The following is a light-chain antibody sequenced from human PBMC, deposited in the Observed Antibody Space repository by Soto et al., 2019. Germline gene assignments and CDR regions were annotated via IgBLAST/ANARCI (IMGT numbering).Light chain of an antibody. Sequence: EIVLPQSPGTLSFAPGEIRVLTCGASQSVSNSYLAWYQQKPGQAPRLLISDASSRATGIPDRFSGSGSGTDFTLTISRLEPEDFALYYCQQYGSSPITFGQGTRLEI. CDR1: QSVSNSY. V-gene: IGKV3-20*01. CDR3: QQYGSSPIT. J-gene: IGKJ5*01. CDR2: DAS.